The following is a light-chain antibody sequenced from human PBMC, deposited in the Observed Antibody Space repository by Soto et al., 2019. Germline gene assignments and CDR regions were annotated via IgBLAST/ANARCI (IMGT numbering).Light chain of an antibody. V-gene: IGLV2-11*01. Sequence: QSVPTQPRSVSGSPGQSVTISCTGTSSDVGGYNYVSWYQQHPGKAPKLMIYDVSKRPSGVPDRFSGSKSGNTASLTISGLQAEDEADYYCCSYAGSYTSFGTGTKVTV. CDR1: SSDVGGYNY. CDR2: DVS. J-gene: IGLJ1*01. CDR3: CSYAGSYTS.